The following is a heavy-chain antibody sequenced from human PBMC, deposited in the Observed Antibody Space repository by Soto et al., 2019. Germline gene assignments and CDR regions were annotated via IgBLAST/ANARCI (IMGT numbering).Heavy chain of an antibody. CDR1: GFAFSSYW. CDR3: ARHRSFCTSTSCYFDY. Sequence: GGSLRLSCAASGFAFSSYWMTWVRQAPGKGLEWVANIKEDGSEKFYVDSVKGRFTISRDNAKNSLYVQMDSLRDEDTAVYYCARHRSFCTSTSCYFDYWGRGTLVTVSS. CDR2: IKEDGSEK. D-gene: IGHD2-2*01. V-gene: IGHV3-7*03. J-gene: IGHJ4*02.